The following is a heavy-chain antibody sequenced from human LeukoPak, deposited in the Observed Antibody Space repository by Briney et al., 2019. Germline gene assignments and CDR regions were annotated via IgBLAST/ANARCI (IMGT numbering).Heavy chain of an antibody. CDR2: IYYSGST. CDR1: GGSISSSSYY. CDR3: ARDLVGARAFDY. Sequence: SETLSLTCTVSGGSISSSSYYLGWIRQPPGKGLEWIGSIYYSGSTYYNPSLKSRVTISVDTSKNQFSLKLSSVTAADTAVYYCARDLVGARAFDYWGQGTLVTVSS. D-gene: IGHD1-26*01. V-gene: IGHV4-39*02. J-gene: IGHJ4*02.